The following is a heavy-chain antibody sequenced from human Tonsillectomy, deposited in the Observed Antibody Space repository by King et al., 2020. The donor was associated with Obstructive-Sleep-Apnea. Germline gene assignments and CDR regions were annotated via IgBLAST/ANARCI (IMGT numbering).Heavy chain of an antibody. CDR2: ISWNSGSI. CDR1: GFTFDDYA. CDR3: AKDKGYSGYDLLFDF. Sequence: VQLVESGGGLVQPGRSLRLSCAASGFTFDDYAMHWVRQAPGKGLEWVSGISWNSGSIGYADSVKGRFTISRDNAKNSLYLQMNSLRAEDTALYYCAKDKGYSGYDLLFDFLGQGTLVTVSP. D-gene: IGHD5-12*01. V-gene: IGHV3-9*01. J-gene: IGHJ4*02.